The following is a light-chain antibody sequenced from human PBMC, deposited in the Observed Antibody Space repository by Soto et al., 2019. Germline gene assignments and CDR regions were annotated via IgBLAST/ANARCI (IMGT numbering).Light chain of an antibody. J-gene: IGKJ5*01. CDR1: QGISSY. CDR2: AAS. V-gene: IGKV1-9*01. CDR3: QQLNNYPIT. Sequence: DIQFTQSPSFLSASVGDRVTITCRASQGISSYLAWYQQKPGKAPKLLIYAASTLQSGVPSRFSGSGSGTEFTLTISSLQPEDFATYYCQQLNNYPITFGQGTRLEIK.